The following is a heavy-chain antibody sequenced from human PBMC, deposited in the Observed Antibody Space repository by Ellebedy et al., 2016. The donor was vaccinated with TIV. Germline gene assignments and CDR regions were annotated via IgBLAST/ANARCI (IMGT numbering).Heavy chain of an antibody. CDR2: IHYGGST. D-gene: IGHD4/OR15-4a*01. CDR1: GASISSGY. Sequence: SETLSLTXSVSGASISSGYWSWIRQPPGRGLEWIGWIHYGGSTNYNPSLKSRVTLLLDTSRSQFSLKLGSVTAADTAVYYCARGGASSEWFDSWGQGTLVTVSS. J-gene: IGHJ5*01. V-gene: IGHV4-59*01. CDR3: ARGGASSEWFDS.